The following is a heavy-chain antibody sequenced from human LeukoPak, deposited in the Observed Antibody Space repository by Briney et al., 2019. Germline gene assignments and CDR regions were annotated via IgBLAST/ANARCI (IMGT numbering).Heavy chain of an antibody. CDR2: IYYSGST. CDR1: GGSISSSSYH. D-gene: IGHD3-3*01. V-gene: IGHV4-39*07. Sequence: SETLSLTCTVSGGSISSSSYHWGWIRQPPGKGLEWIGSIYYSGSTYYNPSLKSRVTISVDTSKNQFSLKLSSVTAADTAMYYCARPWNDFWSGYYHDAFDIWGQGTMVTVSS. J-gene: IGHJ3*02. CDR3: ARPWNDFWSGYYHDAFDI.